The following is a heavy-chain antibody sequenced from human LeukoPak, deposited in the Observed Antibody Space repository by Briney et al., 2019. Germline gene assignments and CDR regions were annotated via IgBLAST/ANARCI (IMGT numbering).Heavy chain of an antibody. D-gene: IGHD6-19*01. CDR1: EFTFATYG. V-gene: IGHV3-30*02. CDR2: IQYDGSYK. CDR3: AKDVVGQQWPENY. Sequence: PGGSLRLSCAAAEFTFATYGMHWVRQAPGKGLEWVAFIQYDGSYKDYGDSVKGRFTISRDNSKNTLYLQMNSLRPEDTAVYYCAKDVVGQQWPENYWGQGTLVTVSS. J-gene: IGHJ4*02.